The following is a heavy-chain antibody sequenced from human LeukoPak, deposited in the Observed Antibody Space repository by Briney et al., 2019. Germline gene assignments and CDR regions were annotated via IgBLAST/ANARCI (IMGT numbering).Heavy chain of an antibody. CDR1: GISLSNYA. CDR3: AKRGVVIRGLLVIGYHQEAYHYDF. CDR2: ISERGGST. Sequence: GGSLRLSCVVSGISLSNYAMTWVRQAPGKGLEWVSYISERGGSTTYADSVKGRFTISRDTSLNTLYLQMNNLRAEDTAVYFCAKRGVVIRGLLVIGYHQEAYHYDFWGQGALVTVSS. V-gene: IGHV3-23*01. D-gene: IGHD3-10*01. J-gene: IGHJ4*02.